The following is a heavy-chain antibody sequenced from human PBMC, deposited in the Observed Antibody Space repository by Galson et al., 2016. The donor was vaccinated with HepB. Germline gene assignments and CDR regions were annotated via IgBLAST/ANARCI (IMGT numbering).Heavy chain of an antibody. CDR1: EFTFSRYG. CDR3: ARGQGYCSGGTCHGIDY. CDR2: VWSDGIQK. Sequence: SLRLSCAASEFTFSRYGIHWVRQARGKGLDWVAVVWSDGIQKYFADSVKGRLTISRDNSKNTVYLQMNSLRAEDTAVYYCARGQGYCSGGTCHGIDYWGQGTVVTVSS. J-gene: IGHJ4*02. D-gene: IGHD2-15*01. V-gene: IGHV3-33*01.